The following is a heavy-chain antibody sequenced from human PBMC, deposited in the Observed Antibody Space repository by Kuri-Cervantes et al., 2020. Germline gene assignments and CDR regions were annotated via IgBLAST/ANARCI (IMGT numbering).Heavy chain of an antibody. V-gene: IGHV1-69*06. Sequence: SVKVSCKASGGTFSSYAISWVRQAPGQGLEWMGAIIPFLGSTRLAQRFQGRVTITADKSASAVHMELSRLTSDDTAIYYCARDLEALWFGELATSDYWGQGTLVTVSS. D-gene: IGHD3-10*01. CDR1: GGTFSSYA. J-gene: IGHJ4*02. CDR2: IIPFLGST. CDR3: ARDLEALWFGELATSDY.